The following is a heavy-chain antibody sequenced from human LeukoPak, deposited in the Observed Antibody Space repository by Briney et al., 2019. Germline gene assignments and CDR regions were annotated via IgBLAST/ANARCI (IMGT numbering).Heavy chain of an antibody. Sequence: GGSLRLSCAASGFSFSDYWMSWVRQAPGKGLEWVANIKPDGSQIYYVDSVKGRFTISRDNAKNSLYLQMNSLRAEDTAVYYCARGFLRASGYVALYYWGQGTLVTVSS. J-gene: IGHJ4*02. CDR2: IKPDGSQI. D-gene: IGHD5-12*01. CDR3: ARGFLRASGYVALYY. V-gene: IGHV3-7*01. CDR1: GFSFSDYW.